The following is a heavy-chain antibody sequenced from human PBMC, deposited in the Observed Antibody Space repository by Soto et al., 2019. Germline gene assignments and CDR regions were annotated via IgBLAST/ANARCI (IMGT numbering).Heavy chain of an antibody. CDR2: ISAYNGNA. Sequence: QVQLVQSGAEVKKPGASVKVSCKASGYTFTSYGISWVRQAPGQGLEWMGWISAYNGNANYAQKLQGRVTMTTDTSTSTAHMELRRLRAADTAVYYCARESSSSFHDYWGAVTLVTVSS. V-gene: IGHV1-18*01. CDR1: GYTFTSYG. D-gene: IGHD6-13*01. CDR3: ARESSSSFHDY. J-gene: IGHJ4*02.